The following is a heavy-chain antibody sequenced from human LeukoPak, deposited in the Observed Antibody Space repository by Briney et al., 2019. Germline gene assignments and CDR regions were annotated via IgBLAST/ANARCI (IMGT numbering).Heavy chain of an antibody. V-gene: IGHV3-48*03. D-gene: IGHD4-17*01. CDR1: GFTFSSYE. CDR2: ISSSGSTI. Sequence: PGGSLRLSCAASGFTFSSYEMNWVRQAPGKGLEWVSYISSSGSTIYYADSVKGRFTISRDNAKNSLYLQMNSLRAEDTAVYYCARGSYGDNLYNWFDPWGQGTLVTVSS. J-gene: IGHJ5*02. CDR3: ARGSYGDNLYNWFDP.